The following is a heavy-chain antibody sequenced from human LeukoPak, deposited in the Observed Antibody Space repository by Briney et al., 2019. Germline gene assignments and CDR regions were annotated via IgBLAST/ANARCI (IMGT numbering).Heavy chain of an antibody. CDR1: GYTFTSYD. J-gene: IGHJ4*02. CDR3: ARVQSGSYFTGLDFDY. Sequence: GASVKVSCKASGYTFTSYDINWVRQATGQGLEWMGWINPNSGGTNYAQKFQGRVTMTRDTSISTAYMELSRLRSDDTAVYYCARVQSGSYFTGLDFDYWGQGTLVTVSS. V-gene: IGHV1-2*02. CDR2: INPNSGGT. D-gene: IGHD1-26*01.